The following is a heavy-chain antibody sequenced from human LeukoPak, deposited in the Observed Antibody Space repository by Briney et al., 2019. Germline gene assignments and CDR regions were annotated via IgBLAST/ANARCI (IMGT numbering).Heavy chain of an antibody. V-gene: IGHV3-23*01. CDR1: GFTFSSYA. J-gene: IGHJ5*02. D-gene: IGHD3-9*01. CDR2: ISGSGGST. Sequence: GGSLRLSCAASGFTFSSYAMSWVCQARGKGLEWVSAISGSGGSTYYADSVKGRFTISRDNSKNTLYLQMNSLRAEDTAVYYCAKGLDILTGYDPWGQGTLVTVSS. CDR3: AKGLDILTGYDP.